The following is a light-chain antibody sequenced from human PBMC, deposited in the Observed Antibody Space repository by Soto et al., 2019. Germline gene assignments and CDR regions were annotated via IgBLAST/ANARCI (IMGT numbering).Light chain of an antibody. Sequence: EIVLTQSPGTLALSPGERATLSCRAGQSVNSNHLAWYQQKLGQAPRLLIYAASSRAAGIPDRFSGSASGTDFTLTISRLEPEDFAVYYCQQYESSPRTFGQGTKVDIK. V-gene: IGKV3-20*01. CDR3: QQYESSPRT. J-gene: IGKJ1*01. CDR1: QSVNSNH. CDR2: AAS.